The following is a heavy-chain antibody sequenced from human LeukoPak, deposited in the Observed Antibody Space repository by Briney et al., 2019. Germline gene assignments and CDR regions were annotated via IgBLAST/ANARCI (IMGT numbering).Heavy chain of an antibody. Sequence: GGSLRLSCAASGFTFSSYSMNWVRQAPGKGLEWVSYISSSSSTIYYADFVKGRFTISRDNAKNSLYLQMNSLRAEDTAVYYCARAPDIVVVPAAYDYWGQGTLVTVSS. CDR3: ARAPDIVVVPAAYDY. V-gene: IGHV3-48*01. CDR1: GFTFSSYS. D-gene: IGHD2-2*01. CDR2: ISSSSSTI. J-gene: IGHJ4*02.